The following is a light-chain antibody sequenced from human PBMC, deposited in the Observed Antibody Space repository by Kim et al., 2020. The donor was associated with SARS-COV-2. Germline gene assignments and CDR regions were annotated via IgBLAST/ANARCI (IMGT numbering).Light chain of an antibody. CDR3: QQYGSSPRT. J-gene: IGKJ2*01. Sequence: LSPGERATHSCRASQSVSNSYLAWYQQKPGQAPRLLISGASSRATGIPDRFSGSGSGTDFTLTISRLEPEDFAVYYCQQYGSSPRTFGQGTKLEI. V-gene: IGKV3-20*01. CDR2: GAS. CDR1: QSVSNSY.